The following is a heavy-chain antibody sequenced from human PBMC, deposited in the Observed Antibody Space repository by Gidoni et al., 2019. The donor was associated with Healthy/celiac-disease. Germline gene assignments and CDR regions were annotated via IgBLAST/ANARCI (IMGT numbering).Heavy chain of an antibody. D-gene: IGHD4-17*01. CDR2: ISSSGSTI. CDR1: GFTFSSYE. Sequence: EVQLVESGGGLVQPGGSLRLSCAASGFTFSSYEMNWVRPAPGKGLEWVSYISSSGSTIYDADSVKGRFTISRDNAKNSLYLQMNSLRAEDTAVYYCARDLERDYGDYDGMDVWGQGTTVTVSS. V-gene: IGHV3-48*03. J-gene: IGHJ6*02. CDR3: ARDLERDYGDYDGMDV.